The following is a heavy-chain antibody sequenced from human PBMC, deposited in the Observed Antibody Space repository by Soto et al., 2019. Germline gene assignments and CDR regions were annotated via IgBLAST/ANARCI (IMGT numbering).Heavy chain of an antibody. CDR2: ISYDGSNK. V-gene: IGHV3-30*18. J-gene: IGHJ1*01. D-gene: IGHD6-19*01. Sequence: QPGGSLRLSCAASGFTFRSYGMHWVRQAPGKGLEWVAIISYDGSNKYYTESVKGRFTISRDNSKNTLNLQMNSLRGEDTAVYYCAKPYSSGWYEYFQHWGQGTLVTVSS. CDR1: GFTFRSYG. CDR3: AKPYSSGWYEYFQH.